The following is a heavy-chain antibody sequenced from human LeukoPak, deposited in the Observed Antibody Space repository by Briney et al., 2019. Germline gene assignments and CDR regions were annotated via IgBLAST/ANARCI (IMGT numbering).Heavy chain of an antibody. V-gene: IGHV4-30-4*01. J-gene: IGHJ4*02. CDR1: GDSISSGGFY. CDR3: ARDGSGSYRYFDY. Sequence: SETLSLTCTVSGDSISSGGFYWSWIRQPPGKGLEWIGYISDSGNTYYNPSLKSRVTISVDTSKNQFSLKLSSVTAADTAVYYCARDGSGSYRYFDYWGQGTLVTVSS. D-gene: IGHD3-10*01. CDR2: ISDSGNT.